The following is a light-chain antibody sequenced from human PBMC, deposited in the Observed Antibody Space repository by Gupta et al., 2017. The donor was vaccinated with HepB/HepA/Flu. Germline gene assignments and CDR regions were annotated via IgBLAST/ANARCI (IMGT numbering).Light chain of an antibody. CDR3: QQYYSALTWT. Sequence: DIVMTQSPDSLAVSLGERATINCKSSQSVLYSPNNKNYLAWYQQKPGQPPKLLIYWAFTRESGVPDRFSGSGSGTEFTLTISSLQAEDVAVYYCQQYYSALTWTFGQGTKVKIK. CDR2: WAF. V-gene: IGKV4-1*01. CDR1: QSVLYSPNNKNY. J-gene: IGKJ1*01.